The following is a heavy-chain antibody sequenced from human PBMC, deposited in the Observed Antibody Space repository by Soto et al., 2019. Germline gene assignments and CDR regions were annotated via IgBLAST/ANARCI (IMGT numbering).Heavy chain of an antibody. V-gene: IGHV5-10-1*01. Sequence: GESLKISCKASGYNFTNYWIGWVRQLPGKGLEWMGRIDPSDSYTNYSPSFQGHVTISADKSISTAYLQWSSLKASDTAMYYCARGGGYYYGMDVWGQGTTVTVSS. CDR1: GYNFTNYW. J-gene: IGHJ6*02. CDR2: IDPSDSYT. CDR3: ARGGGYYYGMDV. D-gene: IGHD3-16*01.